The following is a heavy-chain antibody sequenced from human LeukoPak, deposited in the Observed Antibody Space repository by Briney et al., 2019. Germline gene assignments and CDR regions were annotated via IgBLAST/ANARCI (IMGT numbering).Heavy chain of an antibody. J-gene: IGHJ6*03. CDR3: TSPNPYYYYYYMDV. Sequence: GGSLRLSCTASGFTFGDYAMSWFRQAPGKGLEWVGFIRSKAYGGTTEYAASVKGRFTISRDDSKSIAYLQMNSLKTEDTAVYYCTSPNPYYYYYYMDVWGKGTTVTVSS. CDR2: IRSKAYGGTT. CDR1: GFTFGDYA. V-gene: IGHV3-49*03.